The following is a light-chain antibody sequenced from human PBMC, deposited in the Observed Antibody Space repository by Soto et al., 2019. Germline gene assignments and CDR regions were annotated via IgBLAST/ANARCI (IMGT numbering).Light chain of an antibody. J-gene: IGKJ3*01. CDR2: HVS. Sequence: DVVVTQSPLSLPVTLGQPASISCRSSQSLIHSDGNTYLHWFQQRPGQSPRRLIYHVSTRDSGVPDGFRGSGSGSDFTLEISRVEAGDVGVYYCMQGRHWPYTFGPGTTVDIK. V-gene: IGKV2-30*02. CDR3: MQGRHWPYT. CDR1: QSLIHSDGNTY.